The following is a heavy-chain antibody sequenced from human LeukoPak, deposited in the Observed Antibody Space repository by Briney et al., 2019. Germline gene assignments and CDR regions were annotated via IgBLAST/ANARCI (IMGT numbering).Heavy chain of an antibody. J-gene: IGHJ4*02. D-gene: IGHD3-3*01. CDR1: GGSISSGDYY. Sequence: PSETLSLTCTVSGGSISSGDYYWSWIRQPPGKGLEWIGYIYYSGSTYCNPSLKSRVTISVDTSKNQFSLNLSSATAADTAVYYCARAYDFSEYYFDYWGQGTLVTVSS. CDR3: ARAYDFSEYYFDY. V-gene: IGHV4-30-4*02. CDR2: IYYSGST.